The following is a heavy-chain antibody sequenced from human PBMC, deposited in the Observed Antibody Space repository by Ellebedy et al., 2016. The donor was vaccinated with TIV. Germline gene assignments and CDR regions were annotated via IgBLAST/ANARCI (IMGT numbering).Heavy chain of an antibody. CDR3: TRKREWLSFYFYAMDV. V-gene: IGHV4-34*01. D-gene: IGHD6-19*01. J-gene: IGHJ6*02. Sequence: SETLSLTCAVDSGSFSGHHWSWIRQPPGKGLEWIGQINHSGSTNYNPSLKSRVTMSIDTSKNQFSLQVNSVTAADTAVYCCTRKREWLSFYFYAMDVWGQGTPVTVPS. CDR1: SGSFSGHH. CDR2: INHSGST.